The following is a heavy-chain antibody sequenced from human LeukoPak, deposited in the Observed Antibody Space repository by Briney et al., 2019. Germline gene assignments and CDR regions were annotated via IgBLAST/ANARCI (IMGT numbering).Heavy chain of an antibody. D-gene: IGHD2-21*02. V-gene: IGHV3-30*18. J-gene: IGHJ5*02. CDR1: GFTFSSYG. CDR2: ISYDGSNK. Sequence: TGGSLRLSCAASGFTFSSYGMHWVRQAPGKGLEWVAVISYDGSNKYYADSVKGRFTISRDNSKNTLYLQMNSLRAEDTAVYYCAKDFPDPDCGGDCLPHPWGQGTLVTVSS. CDR3: AKDFPDPDCGGDCLPHP.